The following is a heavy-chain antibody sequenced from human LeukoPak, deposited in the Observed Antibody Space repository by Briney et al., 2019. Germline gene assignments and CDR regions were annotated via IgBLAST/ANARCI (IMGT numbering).Heavy chain of an antibody. CDR2: IKSKTDGGTT. J-gene: IGHJ3*02. V-gene: IGHV3-15*01. Sequence: PGGSLRLSCAASGFTFSNAWMSWVRQAPGKGLEWVGRIKSKTDGGTTDYAAPVKGRFTISRDDSKNTLYLQMNSLRAEDTAVYYCARSLVITMVRGVIPYSAFDIWGQGTMVTVSS. CDR1: GFTFSNAW. CDR3: ARSLVITMVRGVIPYSAFDI. D-gene: IGHD3-10*01.